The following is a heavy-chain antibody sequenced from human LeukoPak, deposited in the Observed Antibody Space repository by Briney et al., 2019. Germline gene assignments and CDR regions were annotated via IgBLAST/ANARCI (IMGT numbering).Heavy chain of an antibody. CDR1: GGSISSYY. CDR3: ARGGAVAGTPDAFDI. CDR2: IYYSGST. V-gene: IGHV4-59*01. Sequence: SETLSLTCTVSGGSISSYYWSWIRQPPGKGLEWIGYIYYSGSTNYNPSLKSRVTISVDTSTNQLSLKLSSVTAADTAVYYCARGGAVAGTPDAFDIWGQGTMVTVSS. D-gene: IGHD6-19*01. J-gene: IGHJ3*02.